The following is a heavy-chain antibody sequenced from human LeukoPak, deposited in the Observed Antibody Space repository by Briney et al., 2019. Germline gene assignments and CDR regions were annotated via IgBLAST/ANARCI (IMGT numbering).Heavy chain of an antibody. CDR1: GFTFDDYA. CDR3: AKSEGVYYYYYYMDV. Sequence: GRSLRLSCAASGFTFDDYAVHWVRPAPGKGLEWVSGISWNSGSIGYADSVKGRFTISRDNAKNSLYLQMNSLRAEDTALYYCAKSEGVYYYYYYMDVWGKGTTVTVSS. V-gene: IGHV3-9*01. CDR2: ISWNSGSI. J-gene: IGHJ6*03. D-gene: IGHD1-14*01.